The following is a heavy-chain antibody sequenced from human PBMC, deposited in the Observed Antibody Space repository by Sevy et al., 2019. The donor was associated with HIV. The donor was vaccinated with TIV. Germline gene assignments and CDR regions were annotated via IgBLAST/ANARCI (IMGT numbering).Heavy chain of an antibody. V-gene: IGHV5-51*01. CDR3: ASLPYYYDSSGYYYLEYFQH. Sequence: GESLKISCKGSGYSFTSYWIGWVRQMPGKGLEWMGIIYPGDSDTRYSQSFQGQVTISADKSISTAYLQWSSLKASDTAMYYCASLPYYYDSSGYYYLEYFQHWGQGTLVTVSS. CDR1: GYSFTSYW. CDR2: IYPGDSDT. J-gene: IGHJ1*01. D-gene: IGHD3-22*01.